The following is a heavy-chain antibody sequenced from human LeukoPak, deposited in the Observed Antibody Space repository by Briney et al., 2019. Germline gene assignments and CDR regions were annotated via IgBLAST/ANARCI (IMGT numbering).Heavy chain of an antibody. D-gene: IGHD3-22*01. V-gene: IGHV1-69*05. CDR2: IIPIFGTA. CDR1: GGTFSSYA. J-gene: IGHJ4*02. CDR3: ARVRKDYDSSGYYSLGFDY. Sequence: ASVKVSCKASGGTFSSYAISWVRQAPGQGLEWMGRIIPIFGTANYAQKFQGRVTMTRDTSTSTVYMELSSLRSEDTAVYYCARVRKDYDSSGYYSLGFDYWGQGTLVTVSS.